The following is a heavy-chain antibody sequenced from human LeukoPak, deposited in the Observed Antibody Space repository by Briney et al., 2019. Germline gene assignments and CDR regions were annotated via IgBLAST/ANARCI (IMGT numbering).Heavy chain of an antibody. CDR3: ARVWPTLGYCSGGSCYYWFDP. V-gene: IGHV1-18*01. CDR1: GYTFTSYG. Sequence: ASVKVSCKASGYTFTSYGISWVRQAPGQGLEWMGWISAYNGNTNYAQKLQGRVTMTTDTSTSTAYMELRSLRSDDTAVYYCARVWPTLGYCSGGSCYYWFDPWGQGTLVTVSS. CDR2: ISAYNGNT. D-gene: IGHD2-15*01. J-gene: IGHJ5*02.